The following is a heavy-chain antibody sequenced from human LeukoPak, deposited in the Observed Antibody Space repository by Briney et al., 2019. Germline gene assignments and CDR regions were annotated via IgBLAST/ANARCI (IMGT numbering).Heavy chain of an antibody. CDR2: ISSSSSYI. J-gene: IGHJ4*02. CDR3: ARDRGSSTGLDY. D-gene: IGHD6-13*01. V-gene: IGHV3-21*01. Sequence: GGSLRLSCAASGFTFSSYSMNWVRQAPGKGLEWVSSISSSSSYIYYADSVKGRLTISRDNAKNSLYLQMNSLRAEDTAVYYCARDRGSSTGLDYWGQGTLVTVSS. CDR1: GFTFSSYS.